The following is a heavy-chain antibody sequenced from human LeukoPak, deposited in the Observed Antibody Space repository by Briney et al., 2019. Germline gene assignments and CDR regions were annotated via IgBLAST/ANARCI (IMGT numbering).Heavy chain of an antibody. CDR3: ARDGRGYSYGYRAFDI. CDR1: GFTFISYS. V-gene: IGHV3-48*01. D-gene: IGHD5-18*01. Sequence: GGPLRLSCAPSGFTFISYSMNWVGQAPGKGLEGVSYVSSSSSTIYYADSVKGRFTISRDNAKNSLYLQMNSLRAEDTAVYYCARDGRGYSYGYRAFDIWGQGTMVTVSS. J-gene: IGHJ3*02. CDR2: VSSSSSTI.